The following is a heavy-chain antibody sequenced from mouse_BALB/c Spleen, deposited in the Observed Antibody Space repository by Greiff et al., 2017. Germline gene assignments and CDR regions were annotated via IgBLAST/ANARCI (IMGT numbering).Heavy chain of an antibody. V-gene: IGHV1-77*01. CDR2: IYPGSGST. D-gene: IGHD1-1*01. CDR1: GYTFTDYV. CDR3: ARTYYYGYYFDY. Sequence: LVESGPELVKPGASVKMSCKASGYTFTDYVISWVKQRAGQGLEWIGEIYPGSGSTYYNEKFKGKATLTADKSSNTAYMQLSSLTSEDSAVYFCARTYYYGYYFDYWGQGTTLTVSS. J-gene: IGHJ2*01.